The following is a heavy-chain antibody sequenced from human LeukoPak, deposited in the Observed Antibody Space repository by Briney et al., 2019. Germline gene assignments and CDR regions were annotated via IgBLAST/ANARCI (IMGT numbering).Heavy chain of an antibody. CDR3: AKYQPAYYYDSSGPY. J-gene: IGHJ4*02. V-gene: IGHV3-23*01. CDR1: GFTFSSYS. D-gene: IGHD3-22*01. CDR2: ISGSGGST. Sequence: GGSLRLSCAAYGFTFSSYSMNWVRQAPGKGLEWVSAISGSGGSTYYADSVKGRFTISRDNSKNTLYLQMNSLRAEDTAVYYCAKYQPAYYYDSSGPYWGQGTLVTVSS.